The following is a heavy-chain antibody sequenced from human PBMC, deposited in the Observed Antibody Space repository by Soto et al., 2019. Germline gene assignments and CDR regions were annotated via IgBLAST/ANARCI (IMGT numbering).Heavy chain of an antibody. J-gene: IGHJ4*02. V-gene: IGHV4-39*02. Sequence: PSETLSLPWSVAGGCLTSTDYYWGWIRQPPGKGLEWIGIINNSGGAYCTPSRRSRLTIAVERSKNQFSFKLSSLTATDTAVYYRTREGYYPGSPYPPSGFWGQGTRVTVSS. CDR1: GGCLTSTDYY. D-gene: IGHD3-3*01. CDR3: TREGYYPGSPYPPSGF. CDR2: INNSGGA.